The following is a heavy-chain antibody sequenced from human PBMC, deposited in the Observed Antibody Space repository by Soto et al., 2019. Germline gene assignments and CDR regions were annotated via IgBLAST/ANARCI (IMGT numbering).Heavy chain of an antibody. Sequence: QVQLVQSGAEVKKPGASVKVSCKASGYPITGHYMHWVRQARGRGPEWMGIINPSTGSTTYAQSFQGSVSMTRDTSASPVYLELSSLTSADTAIYYCARPYCNSTAWFDIYLDYWGQGTLVTVSS. J-gene: IGHJ4*02. CDR1: GYPITGHY. CDR3: ARPYCNSTAWFDIYLDY. D-gene: IGHD2-2*01. V-gene: IGHV1-46*03. CDR2: INPSTGST.